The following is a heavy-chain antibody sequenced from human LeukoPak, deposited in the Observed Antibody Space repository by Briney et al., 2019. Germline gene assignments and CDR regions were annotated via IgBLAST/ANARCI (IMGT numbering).Heavy chain of an antibody. CDR3: ARDYCGGDCYEGFDY. CDR2: ISGSGGST. Sequence: GGSLRLSCAASGFTFSSYAMSWVRQAPGKGLEWVSAISGSGGSTYYADSVKGRFTISRDNPKNTLYLQMNSLRAEDTAVYYCARDYCGGDCYEGFDYWGQGTLATVSS. D-gene: IGHD2-21*01. V-gene: IGHV3-23*01. CDR1: GFTFSSYA. J-gene: IGHJ4*02.